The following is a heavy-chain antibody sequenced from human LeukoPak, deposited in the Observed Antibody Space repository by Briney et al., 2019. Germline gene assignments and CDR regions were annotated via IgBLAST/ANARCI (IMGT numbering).Heavy chain of an antibody. D-gene: IGHD3-22*01. CDR3: ARDSAPYYYDSSGYYP. CDR1: GYSFTSYW. V-gene: IGHV5-51*01. J-gene: IGHJ3*01. Sequence: GESLKISCKGSGYSFTSYWIGWVRQMPGKGLEWMGIIYPGDSDTRYSPSFQGQVTISADKSISTAYLQWSSLKASDTAMYYCARDSAPYYYDSSGYYPWGQGTMVTVSS. CDR2: IYPGDSDT.